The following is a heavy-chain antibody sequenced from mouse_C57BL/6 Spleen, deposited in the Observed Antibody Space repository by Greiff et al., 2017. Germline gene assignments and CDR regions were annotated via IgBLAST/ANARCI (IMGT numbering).Heavy chain of an antibody. Sequence: EVKLMESEGGLVQPGSSMKLSCTASGFTFSDYYLAWVRQVPEKGLEWVANINYDGSSTYYLDSLKSRFIISRDNAKNILYLQMSSLKSEDTATYYWARERDYGPYAMDYWGQGTSVTVSS. D-gene: IGHD1-1*01. V-gene: IGHV5-16*01. CDR3: ARERDYGPYAMDY. J-gene: IGHJ4*01. CDR1: GFTFSDYY. CDR2: INYDGSST.